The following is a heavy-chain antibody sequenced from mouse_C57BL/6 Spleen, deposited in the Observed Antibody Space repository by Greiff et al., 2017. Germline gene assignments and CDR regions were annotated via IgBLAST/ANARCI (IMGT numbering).Heavy chain of an antibody. D-gene: IGHD4-1*01. J-gene: IGHJ4*01. CDR2: IDPSDSYT. CDR1: GFTFTSYW. CDR3: SRAGTRYARDY. V-gene: IGHV1-50*01. Sequence: QVQLQQPGAEHVKPGASVKLSCKASGFTFTSYWLQWVKQRPGQGLEWIGEIDPSDSYTNYNQQFKGKATLTVDTTTSTAYMQLSSLTSEDSTVYYCSRAGTRYARDYWGQGTSGTVSS.